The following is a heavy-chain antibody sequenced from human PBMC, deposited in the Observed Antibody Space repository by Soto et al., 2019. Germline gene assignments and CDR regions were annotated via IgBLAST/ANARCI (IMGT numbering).Heavy chain of an antibody. CDR3: ARDLVVVVAATGGNWFDS. D-gene: IGHD2-15*01. Sequence: VASVKVSCKASGYTFTSYYMHWVRQAPGQGLEWMGIINPSGGSTSYAQKFQGRVTMTRDTSTSTVYMELSSLRSEDTAVYYCARDLVVVVAATGGNWFDSWGQGTLVTVSS. CDR1: GYTFTSYY. V-gene: IGHV1-46*01. J-gene: IGHJ5*01. CDR2: INPSGGST.